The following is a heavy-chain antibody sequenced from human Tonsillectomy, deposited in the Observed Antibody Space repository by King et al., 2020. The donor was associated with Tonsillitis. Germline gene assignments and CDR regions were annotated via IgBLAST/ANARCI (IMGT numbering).Heavy chain of an antibody. J-gene: IGHJ6*02. CDR1: GFTFSSYV. CDR2: LSYDGRNK. D-gene: IGHD1-26*01. V-gene: IGHV3-30*04. Sequence: VQLVESGGGVVQPGRSLRLSCAASGFTFSSYVMHWVRQAPGTGLEWVAILSYDGRNKYYADSWKGRFTISRDNSKNMLYLQMNSLRAEDTAVYYCAREREPFGWEILRHYYYYGMDVWGQGTTVTVSS. CDR3: AREREPFGWEILRHYYYYGMDV.